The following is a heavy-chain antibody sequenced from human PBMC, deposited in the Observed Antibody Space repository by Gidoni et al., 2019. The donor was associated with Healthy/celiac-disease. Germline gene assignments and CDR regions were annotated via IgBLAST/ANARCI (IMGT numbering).Heavy chain of an antibody. CDR2: IYYSGST. D-gene: IGHD3-10*01. V-gene: IGHV4-61*01. Sequence: QVQLQESGPGLVTPSETLSLTCTVSGGPVSSGSYYCSWIRQPPGKGLEWIGYIYYSGSTNYNPSLKSRVTISVDTSKNQFSLKLSSVTAADTAVYYCAREYYYGSGSSPRNYYYGMDVWGQGTTVTVSS. J-gene: IGHJ6*02. CDR3: AREYYYGSGSSPRNYYYGMDV. CDR1: GGPVSSGSYY.